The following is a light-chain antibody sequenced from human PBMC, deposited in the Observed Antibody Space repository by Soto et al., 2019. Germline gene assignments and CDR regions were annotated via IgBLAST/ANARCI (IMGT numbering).Light chain of an antibody. CDR2: TNT. Sequence: QSVLTQPPSASGTPGQRVTISCSGSSSNIGRNTVSWYQQLPGTAPKLLIYTNTQRPSGVPDRFSGSKSGTSVSLAISGLQSEDEADYYCGAWDVSLNAWVFGGGTKLTVL. V-gene: IGLV1-44*01. CDR3: GAWDVSLNAWV. J-gene: IGLJ3*02. CDR1: SSNIGRNT.